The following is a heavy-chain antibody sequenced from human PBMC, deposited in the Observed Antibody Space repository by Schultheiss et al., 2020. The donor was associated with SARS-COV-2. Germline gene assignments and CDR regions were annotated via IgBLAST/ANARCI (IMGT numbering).Heavy chain of an antibody. Sequence: SETLSLTCAVYGGSFSGYYWSWIRQPPGKGLEWIGEINHSGSTNYNPSLKSRVTISVDTSKNQFSLQLNSVTPEDTAVYYCARDPEAYSSWYFGSSGMDVWGQGTTVTVSS. J-gene: IGHJ6*02. CDR3: ARDPEAYSSWYFGSSGMDV. CDR1: GGSFSGYY. CDR2: INHSGST. V-gene: IGHV4-34*01. D-gene: IGHD6-13*01.